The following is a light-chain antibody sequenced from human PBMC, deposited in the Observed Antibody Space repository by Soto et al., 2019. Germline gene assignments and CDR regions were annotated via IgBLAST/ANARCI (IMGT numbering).Light chain of an antibody. CDR2: G. J-gene: IGLJ3*02. Sequence: QSVLTQPPSVSGAPGQRVTISCTGSSSNIGAGYPVHWYQQLPGTAPKLLVAGNRPSGVPDRFSVSKSGASASLAITGLQAEDEADYYCHSYDSSLRRRWVFGGGTKLTVL. CDR1: SSNIGAGYP. CDR3: HSYDSSLRRRWV. V-gene: IGLV1-40*01.